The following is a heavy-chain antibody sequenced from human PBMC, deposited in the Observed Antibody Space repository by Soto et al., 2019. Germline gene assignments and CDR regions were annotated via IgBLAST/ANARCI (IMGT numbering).Heavy chain of an antibody. J-gene: IGHJ3*01. D-gene: IGHD3-10*01. CDR2: TYYRSKWFH. CDR3: ARGNAIEV. CDR1: GDSVSSDITS. V-gene: IGHV6-1*01. Sequence: QGQLQHSGPELVKPSQTLSLTCAISGDSVSSDITSWNWIRQSPSRGLEWLGRTYYRSKWFHDYAASVKSRITTNPETSTQQLTLELNSMAPEDTAVYYCARGNAIEVWGQPTVVTLSS.